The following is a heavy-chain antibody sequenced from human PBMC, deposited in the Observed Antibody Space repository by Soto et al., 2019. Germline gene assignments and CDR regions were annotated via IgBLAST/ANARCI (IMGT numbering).Heavy chain of an antibody. V-gene: IGHV1-8*02. CDR1: GYTFSSYD. J-gene: IGHJ4*02. Sequence: GASVKVSCKASGYTFSSYDIHWLRQATGQGLEWVGWMAPYSGNTGYAQNFQGRVTMTRDTSINTAYMELSSLRSEDTAIYYCARVYAAGYLEYWGQGTLVSVFS. D-gene: IGHD2-15*01. CDR2: MAPYSGNT. CDR3: ARVYAAGYLEY.